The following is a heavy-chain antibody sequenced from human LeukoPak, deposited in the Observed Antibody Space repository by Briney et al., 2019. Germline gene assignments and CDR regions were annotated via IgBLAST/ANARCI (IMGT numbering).Heavy chain of an antibody. J-gene: IGHJ4*02. CDR2: IYHSGRT. V-gene: IGHV4-38-2*02. Sequence: PSETLSLTCTVSGYSISSGYYWGWIRQPPGKGLEWIGSIYHSGRTFYNPSLKSRVTISVDTSKNQFSLKLSSVTAADTAVYYCARVTVLWFGEKSGFDYWGQGTLVTVSS. CDR3: ARVTVLWFGEKSGFDY. CDR1: GYSISSGYY. D-gene: IGHD3-10*01.